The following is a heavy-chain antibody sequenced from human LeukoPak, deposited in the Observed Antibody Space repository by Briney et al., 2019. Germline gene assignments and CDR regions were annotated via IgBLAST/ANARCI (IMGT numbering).Heavy chain of an antibody. CDR3: VRDFAFGFCNTTTCRYPFDS. CDR2: MNTSSTYI. Sequence: GGSLRLSCAASGFNFRGYNMNWVRQAPGKGLEWVSSMNTSSTYIYYADSIKGRFTISRDDARSLLYLQMDSLRAEDTAVYYCVRDFAFGFCNTTTCRYPFDSWGQGTLVTVSS. CDR1: GFNFRGYN. J-gene: IGHJ4*02. V-gene: IGHV3-21*06. D-gene: IGHD3-16*01.